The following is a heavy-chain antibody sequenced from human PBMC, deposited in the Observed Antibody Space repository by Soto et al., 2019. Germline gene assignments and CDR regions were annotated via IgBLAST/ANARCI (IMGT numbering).Heavy chain of an antibody. Sequence: PSETLSLTCTVSGGSISSSSYYWGWIRQPPGKGLEWIGSIYYSGSTYYNPSLKSRVTISVDTSKNQFSLKLSSVTAADTAVYYCARDTVTTSFSLTDYWGQGTLVTVSS. CDR3: ARDTVTTSFSLTDY. CDR1: GGSISSSSYY. D-gene: IGHD4-17*01. V-gene: IGHV4-39*01. J-gene: IGHJ4*02. CDR2: IYYSGST.